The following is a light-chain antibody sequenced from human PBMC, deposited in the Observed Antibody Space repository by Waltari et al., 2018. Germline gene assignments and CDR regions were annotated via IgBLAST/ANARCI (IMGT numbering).Light chain of an antibody. CDR2: SNK. J-gene: IGLJ3*02. CDR1: SSNIGSNT. V-gene: IGLV1-44*01. Sequence: QSVLTQPPSASGTPGQRVTISCSGSSSNIGSNTVNWYQPLPGTAPKLLIYSNKRRPSGVPDRVSGSKSGTSASLAIRGLQSEDEADYYCAAWDDSLNGWVFGGGTKLTVL. CDR3: AAWDDSLNGWV.